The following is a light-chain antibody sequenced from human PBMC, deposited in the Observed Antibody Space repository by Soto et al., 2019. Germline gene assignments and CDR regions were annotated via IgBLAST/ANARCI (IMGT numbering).Light chain of an antibody. CDR3: QQYNGT. Sequence: DIQMTQSPSTLSASVGDRVTITCRASQSITDWLAWYQQKPGKAPKLLIYRASSVESGVPSRFSGSGYGAHFSLTISSLQPDDFATYYCQQYNGTFGQGTKVEI. J-gene: IGKJ1*01. CDR1: QSITDW. V-gene: IGKV1-5*03. CDR2: RAS.